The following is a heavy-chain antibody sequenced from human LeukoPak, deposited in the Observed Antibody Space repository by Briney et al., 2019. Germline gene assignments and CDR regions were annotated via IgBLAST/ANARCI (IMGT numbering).Heavy chain of an antibody. CDR3: ARGRSLYFDY. Sequence: SETLSLTCTVPGGSMSSYYWSWIRQPAGKGLEYIGRIYTSGDTNSNPSLKSRVTMSVDTSNNQFSLKLRSVTAADTAVYYCARGRSLYFDYWGQGTLVTVSS. V-gene: IGHV4-4*07. CDR1: GGSMSSYY. J-gene: IGHJ4*02. CDR2: IYTSGDT.